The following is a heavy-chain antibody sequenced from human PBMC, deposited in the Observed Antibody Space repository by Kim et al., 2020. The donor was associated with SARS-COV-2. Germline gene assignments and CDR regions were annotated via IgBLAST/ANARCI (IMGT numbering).Heavy chain of an antibody. CDR1: GGSISSSNW. CDR2: IYHSGST. J-gene: IGHJ3*02. D-gene: IGHD3-9*01. V-gene: IGHV4-4*02. Sequence: SETLSLTCAVSGGSISSSNWWSWVRQPPGKGLEWIGEIYHSGSTNYNPSLKSRVTISVDKSKNQFSLKLSSVTAADTAVYYCARRSTLFLRYFDPNDAFDIWGQGTMVTVSS. CDR3: ARRSTLFLRYFDPNDAFDI.